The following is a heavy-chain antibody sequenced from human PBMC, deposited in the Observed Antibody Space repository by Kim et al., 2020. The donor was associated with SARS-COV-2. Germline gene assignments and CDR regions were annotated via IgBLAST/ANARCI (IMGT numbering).Heavy chain of an antibody. Sequence: SPSFQGQVTIAADKSISTAYLQWSSLKASDTAMYYCASRRGVPNYFDYWGQGTLVTVSS. J-gene: IGHJ4*02. D-gene: IGHD3-10*01. V-gene: IGHV5-51*01. CDR3: ASRRGVPNYFDY.